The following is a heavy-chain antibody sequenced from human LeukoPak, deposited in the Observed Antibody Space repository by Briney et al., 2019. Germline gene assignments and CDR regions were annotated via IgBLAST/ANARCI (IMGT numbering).Heavy chain of an antibody. D-gene: IGHD6-13*01. CDR3: ARFIAAAGTFRNWFDP. CDR1: GGSISSYY. CDR2: IYTSGST. J-gene: IGHJ5*02. V-gene: IGHV4-4*07. Sequence: PSETLSLTCTVSGGSISSYYWSWIRQPAGKGLEWIGRIYTSGSTNYNPSLKSRVTMSVDTSKNQFSLKLSSVTAADTAVYYCARFIAAAGTFRNWFDPWGQGTLVTVFS.